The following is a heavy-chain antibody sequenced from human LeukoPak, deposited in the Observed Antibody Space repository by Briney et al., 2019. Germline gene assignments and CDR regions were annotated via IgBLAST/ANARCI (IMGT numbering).Heavy chain of an antibody. D-gene: IGHD3-9*01. CDR1: GGSISSYY. J-gene: IGHJ5*02. CDR2: IYYSGST. Sequence: PSETLSLTCTVSGGSISSYYWSWIRQPPGKGLEWIGYIYYSGSTNYNPSLKSRVTISVDTSKNQFSLKLSSVTAADTAVYYCARGYYDILTGYSNYNWFDPWGQGTLVTVSS. CDR3: ARGYYDILTGYSNYNWFDP. V-gene: IGHV4-59*01.